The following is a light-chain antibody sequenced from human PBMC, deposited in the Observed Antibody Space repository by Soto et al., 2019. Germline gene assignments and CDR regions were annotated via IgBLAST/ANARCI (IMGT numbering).Light chain of an antibody. CDR1: QSVSSN. J-gene: IGKJ1*01. Sequence: EIVMTQSPATLSVSPGERATLSCRASQSVSSNLAWYQQKPGHAPRPLLYGASTRATGIPARFSGSGSGTEFTLTISSLQSEDFAVYYCQQYNNCTPWTFGQGTKVEIK. V-gene: IGKV3-15*01. CDR2: GAS. CDR3: QQYNNCTPWT.